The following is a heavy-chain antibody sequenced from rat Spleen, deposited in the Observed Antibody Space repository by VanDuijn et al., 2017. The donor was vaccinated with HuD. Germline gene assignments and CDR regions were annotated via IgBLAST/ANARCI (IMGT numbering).Heavy chain of an antibody. V-gene: IGHV5-19*01. CDR3: ARRHYGYTDYFDY. D-gene: IGHD1-11*01. J-gene: IGHJ2*01. Sequence: EVQLVESGGGLVQPGRSLKLSCAASEFTFSNYGMHWIRQAPTKGLEWVASISPSGGSTYYRDSVKGRFTISRDNAKSTLYLQMDSLRSEDTATYFCARRHYGYTDYFDYWGQGVMVTVSS. CDR2: ISPSGGST. CDR1: EFTFSNYG.